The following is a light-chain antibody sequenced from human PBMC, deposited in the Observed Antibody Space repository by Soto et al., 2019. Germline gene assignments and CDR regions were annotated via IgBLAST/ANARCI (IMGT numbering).Light chain of an antibody. CDR3: QQYGSWPRT. CDR1: QYIGSY. Sequence: EIQMTQSPATLSASAGDRATISCRASQYIGSYLAWFQQKAGQAPRLLIYGASRMASGIPSRISGSGSGTEFTLTISSLQSEDFAVYYCQQYGSWPRTFGQGTKVDI. J-gene: IGKJ1*01. V-gene: IGKV1-5*03. CDR2: GAS.